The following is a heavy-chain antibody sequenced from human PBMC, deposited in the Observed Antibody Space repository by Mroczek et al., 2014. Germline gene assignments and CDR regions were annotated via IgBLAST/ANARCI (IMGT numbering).Heavy chain of an antibody. CDR2: SIHSRKH. V-gene: IGHV4-34*01. CDR1: GSFMVTT. J-gene: IGHJ4*02. CDR3: ASLYSSSWSPGNYFDY. D-gene: IGHD6-13*01. Sequence: QVQLQESGGRTVEAFGDPVPHLRCLCGSFMVTTGAWIRQPPGRGWSGLGKSIHSRKHQLQPSLKSRVTISVDTSKNQFSLKLSSVTAADTAVYYCASLYSSSWSPGNYFDYWGQGTLVTVSS.